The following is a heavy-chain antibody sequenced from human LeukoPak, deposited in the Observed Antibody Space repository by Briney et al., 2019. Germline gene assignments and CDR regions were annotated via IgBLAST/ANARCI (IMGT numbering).Heavy chain of an antibody. CDR2: IWFDGKNE. D-gene: IGHD2-8*01. CDR3: ARDRHCANGVCHSPPGMDV. J-gene: IGHJ6*02. V-gene: IGHV3-33*01. CDR1: GFTFNSCG. Sequence: GGSLRLSCAASGFTFNSCGMHWVRQAPGKGLEWVADIWFDGKNEHFADSVKGRFTISRDNSKNTMYLQINSLRAEDTAVYYCARDRHCANGVCHSPPGMDVWGQGTTVTVSS.